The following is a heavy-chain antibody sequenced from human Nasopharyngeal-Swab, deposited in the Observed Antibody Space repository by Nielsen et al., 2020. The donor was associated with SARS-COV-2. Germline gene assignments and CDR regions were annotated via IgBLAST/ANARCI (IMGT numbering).Heavy chain of an antibody. D-gene: IGHD3-10*01. J-gene: IGHJ4*02. CDR2: IYPGDSDV. CDR1: RYKHHEYL. V-gene: IGHV5-51*04. Sequence: SCMASRYKHHEYLFGWLRQKPGKGLEWMGIIYPGDSDVRYSPSFQGQVTMSVDKLITTAYLQWRSLKASDTAIYFCTKLLIRGIFDSWGQGTLVTVSS. CDR3: TKLLIRGIFDS.